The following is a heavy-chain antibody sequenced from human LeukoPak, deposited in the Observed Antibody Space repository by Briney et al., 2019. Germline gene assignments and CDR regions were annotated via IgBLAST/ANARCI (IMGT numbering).Heavy chain of an antibody. CDR1: RFTFSSYE. CDR3: AKGHTDYGTGFDL. J-gene: IGHJ4*02. CDR2: ISGSGIK. Sequence: GGSLRLSCAASRFTFSSYEMNWVRQAPGKGLEWVSYISGSGIKHYADSVKGRFTISRDNSKNTLYLQMNSLRAEDTAVYYCAKGHTDYGTGFDLWGQGTLVTVSS. V-gene: IGHV3-48*03. D-gene: IGHD4/OR15-4a*01.